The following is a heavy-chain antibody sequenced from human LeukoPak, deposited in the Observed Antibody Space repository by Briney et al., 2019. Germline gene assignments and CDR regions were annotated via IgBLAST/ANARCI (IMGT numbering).Heavy chain of an antibody. CDR3: ARGGGLDV. D-gene: IGHD3-16*01. CDR1: GFTVSRNS. Sequence: GGSLRLSCAASGFTVSRNSMTWVRQAPGKGLEWVASINHNGNVNYYVDSVKGRFTISRDNAKNSLYLQMSNLRAEDTAVYFCARGGGLDVWGQGATVTVSS. CDR2: INHNGNVN. J-gene: IGHJ6*02. V-gene: IGHV3-7*03.